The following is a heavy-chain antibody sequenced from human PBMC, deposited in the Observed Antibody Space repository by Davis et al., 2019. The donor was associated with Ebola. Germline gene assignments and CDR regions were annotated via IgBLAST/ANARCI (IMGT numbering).Heavy chain of an antibody. CDR1: GFTFSNAW. J-gene: IGHJ4*02. Sequence: GESLKISCAASGFTFSNAWMSWVRQAPGKGLEWVSAISGSGGSTYYADSVKGRFTISRDNSKNTLYLQMNSLRAEDTAVYYCAKGGTSHWYYFDYWGQGTLVTVSS. CDR3: AKGGTSHWYYFDY. D-gene: IGHD1-14*01. CDR2: ISGSGGST. V-gene: IGHV3-23*01.